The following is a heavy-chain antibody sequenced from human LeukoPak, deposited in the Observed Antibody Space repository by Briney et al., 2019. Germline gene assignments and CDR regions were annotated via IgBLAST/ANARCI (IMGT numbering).Heavy chain of an antibody. Sequence: SETLSLTCTVSGGSISSGSYYWSWIRQPAGKGLEWIGRIYTSGSTNYNPSLKSRVTISVDTSKNQFSPKLSSVTAADTAVYYCARIHSSSFYYYYYMDVWGKGTTVTVSS. CDR3: ARIHSSSFYYYYYMDV. J-gene: IGHJ6*03. CDR1: GGSISSGSYY. V-gene: IGHV4-61*02. CDR2: IYTSGST. D-gene: IGHD6-6*01.